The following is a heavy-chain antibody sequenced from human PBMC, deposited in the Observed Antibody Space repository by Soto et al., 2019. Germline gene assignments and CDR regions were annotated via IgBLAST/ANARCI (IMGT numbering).Heavy chain of an antibody. Sequence: QVQLVQSGAEVKKPGSSVKVSCKASGGTFSSYAISWVRQAPGQGLEWMGGIIPIFGTANYAQKFQGRVTITGAESPSTAYMELSSLRSEDTAVYYWARGTGGDIVVVPAASYYYYYGMDVWGQGTTVTVSS. CDR3: ARGTGGDIVVVPAASYYYYYGMDV. V-gene: IGHV1-69*01. CDR1: GGTFSSYA. CDR2: IIPIFGTA. J-gene: IGHJ6*02. D-gene: IGHD2-2*01.